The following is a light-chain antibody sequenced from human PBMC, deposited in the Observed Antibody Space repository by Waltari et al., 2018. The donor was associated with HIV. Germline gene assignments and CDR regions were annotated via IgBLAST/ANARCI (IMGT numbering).Light chain of an antibody. CDR3: VGWDSSLSAYV. CDR1: SSNIENDN. J-gene: IGLJ1*01. V-gene: IGLV1-47*01. Sequence: QSFLTPPPSASGIPGQTVTISCSGSSSNIENDNVYWYQQLPGMTPKLLIYKNFLRPSGVPDRFAASKSGTSASLTISGLRSADEADYYCVGWDSSLSAYVFGAGTKVAVL. CDR2: KNF.